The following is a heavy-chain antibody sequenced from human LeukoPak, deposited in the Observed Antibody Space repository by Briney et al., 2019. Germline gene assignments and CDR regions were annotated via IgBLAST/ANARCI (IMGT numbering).Heavy chain of an antibody. CDR2: IRYDESNK. D-gene: IGHD5-24*01. CDR3: AGRDPDYYYYMDV. V-gene: IGHV3-30*02. CDR1: GIIFSNYG. Sequence: GRSLRLSCAASGIIFSNYGMYWVRQAPGKGLEWVAFIRYDESNKYIADSAKGRFTISRDNSKYILYLQMNSLRPEDTAVYYCAGRDPDYYYYMDVWGKGTTVTVSS. J-gene: IGHJ6*03.